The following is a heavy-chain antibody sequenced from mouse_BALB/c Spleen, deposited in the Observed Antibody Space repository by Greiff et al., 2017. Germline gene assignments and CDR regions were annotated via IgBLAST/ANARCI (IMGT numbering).Heavy chain of an antibody. CDR3: ARDRGGFDY. V-gene: IGHV5-6-3*01. J-gene: IGHJ2*01. Sequence: VQLQQSGGGLVQPGGSLKLSCAASGFTFSSYGMSWVRQTPDKRLELVATINSNGGSTYYPDSVKGRFTISRDNAKNTLYLQMSSLKSEDTAMYYCARDRGGFDYWGQGTTLTVSS. D-gene: IGHD1-1*02. CDR2: INSNGGST. CDR1: GFTFSSYG.